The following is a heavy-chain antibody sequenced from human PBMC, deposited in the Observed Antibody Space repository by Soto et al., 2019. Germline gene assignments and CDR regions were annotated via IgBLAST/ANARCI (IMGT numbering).Heavy chain of an antibody. J-gene: IGHJ4*01. CDR2: INPNSGNT. V-gene: IGHV1-18*03. CDR1: GLTFTNFS. Sequence: ASVKVSCKTSGLTFTNFSMHWVRQGTGQRLQWMGWINPNSGNTHYSPRFADRVTMTTNTSTRTAHMELKGLRSDDMVVFESARTDILAYWGQGTLVTVSS. CDR3: ARTDILAY. D-gene: IGHD3-9*01.